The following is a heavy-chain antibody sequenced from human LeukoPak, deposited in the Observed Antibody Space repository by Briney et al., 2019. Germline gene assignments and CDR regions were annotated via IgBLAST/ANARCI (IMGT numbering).Heavy chain of an antibody. D-gene: IGHD3-22*01. V-gene: IGHV3-30*02. CDR2: IRYDGSNK. CDR3: AKVDSSGYYSPYYYYYYMDV. Sequence: PGGSLRLSCAASGFTFSSYGMHWVRQAPGKGLEWVAFIRYDGSNKYYADSVKGRFTISRDNSNNTLYLQMNSLRAEDTAVYYCAKVDSSGYYSPYYYYYYMDVWGKGTTVTVSS. CDR1: GFTFSSYG. J-gene: IGHJ6*03.